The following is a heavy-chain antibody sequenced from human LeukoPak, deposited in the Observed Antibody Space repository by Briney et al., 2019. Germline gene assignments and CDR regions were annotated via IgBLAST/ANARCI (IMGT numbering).Heavy chain of an antibody. CDR3: ARGPLRFRYGMDV. V-gene: IGHV4-59*01. D-gene: IGHD3-3*01. CDR2: IYYSGST. Sequence: SETLSLTCTVSGGSTSSYYWSWIRQPPGKGLEWIGYIYYSGSTNYNPSLKSRVTISVDTSKNQFSLKLSSVTAADTAVYYCARGPLRFRYGMDVWGKGTTVTVSS. J-gene: IGHJ6*04. CDR1: GGSTSSYY.